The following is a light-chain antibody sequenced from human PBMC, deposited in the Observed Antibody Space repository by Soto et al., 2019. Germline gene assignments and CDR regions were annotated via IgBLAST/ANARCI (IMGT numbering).Light chain of an antibody. V-gene: IGKV1-39*01. CDR2: DAS. Sequence: DIQMTQSPSTLSGSVGDRVTITFRASQTISSWLAWYQQKPGKAPKLLIYDASSLQSGVTSRFSGSGSGTDFTLTISSLQPEDFATYYCQQSYSTLWTFGQGTQVDIK. CDR1: QTISSW. CDR3: QQSYSTLWT. J-gene: IGKJ1*01.